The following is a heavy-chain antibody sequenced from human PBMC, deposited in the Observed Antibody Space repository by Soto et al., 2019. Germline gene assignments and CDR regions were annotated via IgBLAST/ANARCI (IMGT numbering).Heavy chain of an antibody. J-gene: IGHJ4*02. CDR3: ARQRGCDY. D-gene: IGHD1-1*01. V-gene: IGHV3-7*01. CDR2: IKQDGSEK. Sequence: GGSLRLSCAASGFTFSGYSMSWVRQAPGKGLEWVANIKQDGSEKYYVASVKGRFTISRDNAKNSVYLQMNSLRADDTAVYYCARQRGCDYWGQGTIVTVYS. CDR1: GFTFSGYS.